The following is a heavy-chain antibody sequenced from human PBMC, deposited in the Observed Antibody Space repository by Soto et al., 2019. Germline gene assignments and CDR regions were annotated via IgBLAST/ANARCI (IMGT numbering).Heavy chain of an antibody. D-gene: IGHD2-15*01. J-gene: IGHJ4*02. CDR2: ISGSGGST. CDR1: GFTFSSYA. Sequence: GGSLRLSCAASGFTFSSYAMSWVRQAPGKGLEWVSAISGSGGSTYYADSVKGRFTISRDNSKNTLYLQMNSLRAEDTAVYYCAKDQGSQPADIVVVVAATLFDYWGQGTLVTVSS. V-gene: IGHV3-23*01. CDR3: AKDQGSQPADIVVVVAATLFDY.